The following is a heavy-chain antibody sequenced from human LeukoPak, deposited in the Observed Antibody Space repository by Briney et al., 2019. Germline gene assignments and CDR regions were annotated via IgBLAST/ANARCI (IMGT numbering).Heavy chain of an antibody. CDR1: GFTFSSYG. CDR3: AKDSEITVTGWFDP. J-gene: IGHJ5*02. CDR2: ISYDGSNK. V-gene: IGHV3-30*18. D-gene: IGHD4-17*01. Sequence: PGGSLRLSCAASGFTFSSYGMLWVRQAPGKGLEWVAVISYDGSNKYYADSVKGRFTISRDNSKNTLYLQMNSLRAEDTAVYYCAKDSEITVTGWFDPWGQGTLVTVSS.